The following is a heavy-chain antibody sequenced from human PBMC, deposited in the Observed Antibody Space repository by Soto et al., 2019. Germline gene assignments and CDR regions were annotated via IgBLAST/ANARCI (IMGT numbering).Heavy chain of an antibody. CDR1: GFSLSTSGVG. V-gene: IGHV2-5*02. D-gene: IGHD3-16*01. J-gene: IGHJ3*02. CDR2: IYWDDDK. CDR3: AHLTSWGEGAPFDI. Sequence: QITLKESGPTLVKPTQTLTLTCIFSGFSLSTSGVGVGWIRQPPGKALEWLAVIYWDDDKRYSPSLKSRVTITRDPSKNQVVFTMTNMDPEDTGTCYCAHLTSWGEGAPFDIWGQGTKVTVSS.